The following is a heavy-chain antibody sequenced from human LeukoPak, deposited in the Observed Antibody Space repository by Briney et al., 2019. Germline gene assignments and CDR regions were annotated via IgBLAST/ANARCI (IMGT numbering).Heavy chain of an antibody. CDR1: GFTFSSYS. Sequence: AGSLRLSCAASGFTFSSYSMNWVRQAPGKGLEWVSSISSSSSYIYYADSVKGRFTISRDNAKNSLYLQMNSLRAEDTAVYYCARVRDDLLPIFDYWGQGTLVTVSS. J-gene: IGHJ4*02. D-gene: IGHD3-22*01. CDR3: ARVRDDLLPIFDY. CDR2: ISSSSSYI. V-gene: IGHV3-21*01.